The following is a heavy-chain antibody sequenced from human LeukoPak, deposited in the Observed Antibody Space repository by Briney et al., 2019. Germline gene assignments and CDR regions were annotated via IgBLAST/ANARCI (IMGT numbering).Heavy chain of an antibody. CDR1: GFSISSGYY. V-gene: IGHV4-38-2*02. Sequence: PSETLSLTCVVSGFSISSGYYWGWIRQPPGRGLEWIVNSHPSGTTFYNSSLKNRVAVSIDTSKNQFSLKLVSVTAADTAVYYCAREAERRIVNWGQGTLVTVSS. J-gene: IGHJ4*02. CDR2: SHPSGTT. D-gene: IGHD1-1*01. CDR3: AREAERRIVN.